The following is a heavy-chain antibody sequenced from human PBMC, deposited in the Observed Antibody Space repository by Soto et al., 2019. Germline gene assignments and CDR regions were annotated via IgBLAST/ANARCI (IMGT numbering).Heavy chain of an antibody. Sequence: VQLVESGGGLVKPGGSLRLSCAASGFTFSSYNMNWVRQAPGKGLEWVSSISSSSSYMYYADSLKGRFTISRGNAKNSLYLHMNSLRAEDTAVYYCARTMAGRSAAFDIWGQGTMVTVSS. CDR2: ISSSSSYM. D-gene: IGHD3-10*01. CDR3: ARTMAGRSAAFDI. V-gene: IGHV3-21*01. CDR1: GFTFSSYN. J-gene: IGHJ3*02.